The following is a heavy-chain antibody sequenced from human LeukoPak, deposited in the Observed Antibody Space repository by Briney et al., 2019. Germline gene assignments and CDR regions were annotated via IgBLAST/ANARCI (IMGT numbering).Heavy chain of an antibody. Sequence: PGGSLRLSCAASGFTFSSYDMHWVRQATGKGLEWVSAIGTAGDTYYPGSVKGRFTISRENAKNSLYLQMNSLRAGDTAVYYCVLSGSYSHDAFDIWGQATMVTVSS. CDR2: IGTAGDT. D-gene: IGHD3-10*01. V-gene: IGHV3-13*01. CDR1: GFTFSSYD. J-gene: IGHJ3*02. CDR3: VLSGSYSHDAFDI.